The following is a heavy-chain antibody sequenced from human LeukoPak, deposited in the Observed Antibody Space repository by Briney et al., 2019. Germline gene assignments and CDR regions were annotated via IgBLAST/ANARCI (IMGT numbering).Heavy chain of an antibody. V-gene: IGHV3-21*01. D-gene: IGHD3-3*01. J-gene: IGHJ4*02. CDR1: GFTFSSYS. CDR3: ASIDFWSGYPDY. CDR2: ISSSSSCI. Sequence: KPGGSLRLSCAASGFTFSSYSMNWVRQAPGKGLEWVSSISSSSSCIYYADSVKGRFTISRDNAKNSLYLQMNSLRAEDTAVYYCASIDFWSGYPDYWGQGTLVTVSS.